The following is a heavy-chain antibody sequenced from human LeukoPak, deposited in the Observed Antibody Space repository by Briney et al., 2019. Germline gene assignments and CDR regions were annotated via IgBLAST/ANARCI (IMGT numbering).Heavy chain of an antibody. D-gene: IGHD2-21*02. CDR1: GFTFSSYA. CDR3: AKDPDIVVVTATDY. Sequence: GGSLSLFCAVSGFTFSSYAMSWVRQAPGEGMEWVSAISGSGGSTYYADSVKGWFTISRDNSKNTLYLQMNSLRAEDTAVYYCAKDPDIVVVTATDYWGQGTLVTVSS. J-gene: IGHJ4*02. V-gene: IGHV3-23*01. CDR2: ISGSGGST.